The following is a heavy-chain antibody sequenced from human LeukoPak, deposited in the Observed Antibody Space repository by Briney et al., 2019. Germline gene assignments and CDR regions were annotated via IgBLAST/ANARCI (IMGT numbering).Heavy chain of an antibody. CDR2: IKEDGSEK. V-gene: IGHV3-7*01. D-gene: IGHD2-15*01. CDR3: TSLYRQVAIDY. J-gene: IGHJ4*02. Sequence: GGSLRLSCAASGFTFSSYSMNWVRQAPGKGLEWVANIKEDGSEKYYVDSVKGRSTISRDNAKNSLFLQMNSLRAEDTAVYYCTSLYRQVAIDYWGQGTLVTVSS. CDR1: GFTFSSYS.